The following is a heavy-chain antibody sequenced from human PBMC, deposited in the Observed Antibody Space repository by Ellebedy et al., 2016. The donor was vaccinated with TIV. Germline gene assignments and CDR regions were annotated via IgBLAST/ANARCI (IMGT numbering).Heavy chain of an antibody. V-gene: IGHV4-59*01. CDR2: IYYSGST. CDR1: GASMGSYY. Sequence: SETLSLTCTVSGASMGSYYWNWIRQPPGTGLEYIGYIYYSGSTNYNPSLQSRVTISVDRAKSQFSLRLTSVTAADTAVYYCAGGDIARTPAGERNWFDPWGQGILVTVSS. J-gene: IGHJ5*02. D-gene: IGHD3-16*01. CDR3: AGGDIARTPAGERNWFDP.